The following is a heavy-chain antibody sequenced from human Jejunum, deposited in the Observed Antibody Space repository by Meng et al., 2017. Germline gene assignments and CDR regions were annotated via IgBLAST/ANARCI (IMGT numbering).Heavy chain of an antibody. CDR3: ARGVGDIRFGFDY. J-gene: IGHJ4*02. V-gene: IGHV4-4*02. CDR1: GDSISSTSW. CDR2: IYHSGRS. D-gene: IGHD3-16*01. Sequence: QGHRQESGPGLVKPSGTLSLTCEVSGDSISSTSWWDWLRQPPGKGLEWIGEIYHSGRSNFIPSLKSRVSISLDESKNQFSLTLNSVTAADTAVYYCARGVGDIRFGFDYWGQGILVTVSS.